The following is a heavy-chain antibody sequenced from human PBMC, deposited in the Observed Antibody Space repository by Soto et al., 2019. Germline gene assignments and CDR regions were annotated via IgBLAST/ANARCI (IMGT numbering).Heavy chain of an antibody. J-gene: IGHJ2*01. Sequence: GGSLRLSCAASGFTFSDYYMNWVRQAPGKGLEWVSYISSSSSSTIFYTDSVKGRFTVSRDNAKNSLYLQMNSLRAEDTAVYYCARDHPDFDLWGRGTLVTVSS. CDR3: ARDHPDFDL. CDR2: ISSSSSSTI. V-gene: IGHV3-11*04. CDR1: GFTFSDYY.